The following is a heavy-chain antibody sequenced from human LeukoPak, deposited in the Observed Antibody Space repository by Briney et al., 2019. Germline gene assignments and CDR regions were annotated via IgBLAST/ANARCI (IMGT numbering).Heavy chain of an antibody. Sequence: GESLKISCKGSGYNFSTNWIGWVRQMPGKGLEWMGIIYPGDSDTRYSPSFQGQVTISADKSISTAYLQWSSLKASDSAIYYCARQYEGRPAYWGQGTLVTVSS. CDR3: ARQYEGRPAY. D-gene: IGHD2-15*01. J-gene: IGHJ4*02. CDR2: IYPGDSDT. CDR1: GYNFSTNW. V-gene: IGHV5-51*01.